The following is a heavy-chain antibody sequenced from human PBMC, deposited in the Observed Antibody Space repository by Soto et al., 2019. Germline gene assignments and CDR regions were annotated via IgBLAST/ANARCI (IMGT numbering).Heavy chain of an antibody. D-gene: IGHD3-16*01. J-gene: IGHJ4*02. CDR3: AGGFHWGAY. CDR2: ISYDGRNK. Sequence: QVQLVESGGGVVQPGGSLRLSCAASGLTFSRDGMLWVRQAPGKGLEWVALISYDGRNKYYADSVKGRFTISRDNSKNTLFLQMNGLGADDTAVYYCAGGFHWGAYWAQGSLVTVSS. CDR1: GLTFSRDG. V-gene: IGHV3-30*03.